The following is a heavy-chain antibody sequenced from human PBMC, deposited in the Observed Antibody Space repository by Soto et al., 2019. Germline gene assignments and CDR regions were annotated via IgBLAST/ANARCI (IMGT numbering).Heavy chain of an antibody. J-gene: IGHJ6*01. V-gene: IGHV3-30*18. CDR3: AKSRIVATINFVYYGMDV. CDR1: GFSFSIYG. Sequence: QVQLVESGGGVVQPGGSLRLSCAASGFSFSIYGMHWVRQAPGKGLEWVALISHDASIKYYGESVKGRFTISRDNSKNTLSLQMNSLRVEDTAVYYCAKSRIVATINFVYYGMDVW. D-gene: IGHD5-12*01. CDR2: ISHDASIK.